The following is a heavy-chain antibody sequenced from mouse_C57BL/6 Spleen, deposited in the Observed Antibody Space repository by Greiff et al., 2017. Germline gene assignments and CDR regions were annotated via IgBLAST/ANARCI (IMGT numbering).Heavy chain of an antibody. CDR3: DQIYYGNLYYFDD. Sequence: VQLQQSVAELVRPGASVKLSCTASGFNIKNTYMHWVKQRPEQGLEWIGRIDPANGNTKYAPKFQGKATITADTSSNTAYLQFSSLTSEDTAIYYCDQIYYGNLYYFDDWGQGTTLTVSS. CDR2: IDPANGNT. V-gene: IGHV14-3*01. J-gene: IGHJ2*01. D-gene: IGHD2-1*01. CDR1: GFNIKNTY.